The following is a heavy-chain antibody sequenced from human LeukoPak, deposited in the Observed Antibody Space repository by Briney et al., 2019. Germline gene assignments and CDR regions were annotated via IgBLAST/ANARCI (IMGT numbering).Heavy chain of an antibody. V-gene: IGHV3-74*03. CDR3: ARDLYHGSDE. CDR1: GFTFSSYW. D-gene: IGHD3-10*01. J-gene: IGHJ4*02. CDR2: IYTDGSVA. Sequence: GGSLRLSCAGSGFTFSSYWMHWVRQAPGKGLVWVSTIYTDGSVAQYADSVKGRFTISRDNAKNTLYLPMNTLRVEDAAVYYCARDLYHGSDEWGQGTLVTVSS.